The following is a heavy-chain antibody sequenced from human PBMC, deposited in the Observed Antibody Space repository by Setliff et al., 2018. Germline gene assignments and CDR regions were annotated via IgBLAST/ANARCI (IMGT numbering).Heavy chain of an antibody. CDR2: IYPDDSDT. J-gene: IGHJ5*02. V-gene: IGHV5-51*01. Sequence: PGESLKISCKDSASTFSNYWIVWVRQMPGKGLEWMGMIYPDDSDTKYHPSFQGQVTISADKSISTAYLQWSSLKASDTAMYYCARALYPSSFIGHNWFDPWGQGTLVTSPQ. CDR3: ARALYPSSFIGHNWFDP. D-gene: IGHD2-2*01. CDR1: ASTFSNYW.